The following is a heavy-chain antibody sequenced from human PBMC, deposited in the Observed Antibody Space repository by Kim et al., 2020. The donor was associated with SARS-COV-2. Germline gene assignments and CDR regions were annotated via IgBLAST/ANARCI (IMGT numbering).Heavy chain of an antibody. J-gene: IGHJ4*02. D-gene: IGHD1-7*01. Sequence: GSTTTYADSVKGRFTNSRDNAKNTLYLQMDSLRAEDTAVYYCASETTLGYWGQGALVTVSS. V-gene: IGHV3-74*01. CDR2: GSTT. CDR3: ASETTLGY.